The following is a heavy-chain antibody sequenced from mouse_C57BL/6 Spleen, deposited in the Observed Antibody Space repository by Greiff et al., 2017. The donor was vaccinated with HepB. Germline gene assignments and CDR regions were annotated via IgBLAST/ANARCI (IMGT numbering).Heavy chain of an antibody. CDR1: GYTFTDYE. J-gene: IGHJ3*01. Sequence: VKVVESGAELVRPGASVTLSCKASGYTFTDYEMHWVKQTPVHGLEWIGAIDPETGGTAYNQKFKGKAILTADKSSSTAYMELRSLTSEDSAVYYCTRYDYDEAWFAYWGQGTLVTVSA. V-gene: IGHV1-15*01. CDR2: IDPETGGT. CDR3: TRYDYDEAWFAY. D-gene: IGHD2-4*01.